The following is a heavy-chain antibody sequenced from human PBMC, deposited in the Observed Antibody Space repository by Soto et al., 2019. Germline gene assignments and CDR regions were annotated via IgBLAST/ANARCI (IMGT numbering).Heavy chain of an antibody. J-gene: IGHJ4*02. CDR1: GFTFSDYG. D-gene: IGHD2-21*01. CDR2: ISYDRNNR. Sequence: QVQLVESGGGVVQPGRSLRVSCAASGFTFSDYGIYWVRQAPGKGLEWVALISYDRNNREYGDSVKGRFTISRDNSKHTLYRQMNSLRVEETAVYYCTFGDTSFDYWGQGTLVTVSS. CDR3: TFGDTSFDY. V-gene: IGHV3-30*03.